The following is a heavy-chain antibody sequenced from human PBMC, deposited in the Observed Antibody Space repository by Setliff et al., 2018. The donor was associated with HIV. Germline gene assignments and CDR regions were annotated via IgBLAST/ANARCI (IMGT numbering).Heavy chain of an antibody. CDR1: GFSVTDNY. V-gene: IGHV3-66*02. CDR2: MYKGGET. CDR3: AKGGYGGSYYVAGY. J-gene: IGHJ4*02. D-gene: IGHD1-26*01. Sequence: PGGSLRLSCEASGFSVTDNYMGWVRQAPGKGLAWVALMYKGGETYYADFVKGRFTIARDNSKNTVSLQMTNLGTGDTAVYYCAKGGYGGSYYVAGYWGQGTLVTVSS.